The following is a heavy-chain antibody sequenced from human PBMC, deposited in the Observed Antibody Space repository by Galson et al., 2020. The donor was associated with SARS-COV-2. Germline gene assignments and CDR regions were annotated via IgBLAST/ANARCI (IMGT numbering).Heavy chain of an antibody. CDR2: ISYDGSNK. J-gene: IGHJ4*02. V-gene: IGHV3-30*01. D-gene: IGHD3-3*01. Sequence: SGGSLRLSCAASGFIFSDYAMHWVRQAPGKGLEWMTAISYDGSNKFYADSVKGRFTISRDKSKHTLYLQMDSLRPGDTAVYYCARNSDFFEYFDYWGQGALVTVSS. CDR1: GFIFSDYA. CDR3: ARNSDFFEYFDY.